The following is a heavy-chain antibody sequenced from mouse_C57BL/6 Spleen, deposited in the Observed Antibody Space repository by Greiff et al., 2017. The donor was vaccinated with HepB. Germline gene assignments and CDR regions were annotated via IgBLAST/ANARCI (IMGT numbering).Heavy chain of an antibody. CDR1: GYTFTDYE. J-gene: IGHJ2*01. CDR2: IDPETGGT. Sequence: QVQLQQSGAELVRPGASVTLSCKASGYTFTDYEMHWVKQTPVHGLEWIGAIDPETGGTAYNQKFKGKAILTADKSSSTAYMELRSLTSEDSAVYYCTRWGAYYSNYYYFDYWGQGTTLTVSS. CDR3: TRWGAYYSNYYYFDY. V-gene: IGHV1-15*01. D-gene: IGHD2-5*01.